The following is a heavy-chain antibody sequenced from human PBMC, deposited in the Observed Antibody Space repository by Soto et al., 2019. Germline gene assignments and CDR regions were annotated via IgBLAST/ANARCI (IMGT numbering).Heavy chain of an antibody. Sequence: GGSLRLSCAASGFTVSSNYMSWVRQAPGKGLEWVSVIYSGGSTYYADSVKGRFTISRDNSRNTLYLQMNSLRAEDTAVYYCARHIAAAGAVDYRGQGTLVTVSS. CDR3: ARHIAAAGAVDY. V-gene: IGHV3-53*01. CDR1: GFTVSSNY. D-gene: IGHD6-13*01. J-gene: IGHJ4*02. CDR2: IYSGGST.